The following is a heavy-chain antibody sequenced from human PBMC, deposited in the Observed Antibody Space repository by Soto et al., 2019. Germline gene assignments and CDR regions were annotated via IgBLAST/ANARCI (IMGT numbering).Heavy chain of an antibody. Sequence: SETLSLTCTVSGGSISSYFWSWIRQPPGKGLEWIGYIYYSGSTNYNPSLNSRVTISVDTSKNQFSLKLSSVTAADTAVYYCARDGYYYDSSGYQRVYYFDYWGQGTLVTVSS. CDR2: IYYSGST. J-gene: IGHJ4*02. D-gene: IGHD3-22*01. CDR3: ARDGYYYDSSGYQRVYYFDY. V-gene: IGHV4-59*01. CDR1: GGSISSYF.